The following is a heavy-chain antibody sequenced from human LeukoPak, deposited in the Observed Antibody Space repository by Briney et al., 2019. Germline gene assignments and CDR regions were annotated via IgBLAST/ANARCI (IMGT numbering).Heavy chain of an antibody. J-gene: IGHJ3*02. Sequence: GSLRLSCAGSGFSFRRFWMTWVRQAPGRGLEWVANINGDGDGKRYADSVKDRFTISRDNARSLVFLQIHSLRDEDTALYYCARDSSPDSATTYYDALDMWGQGTMVTVSP. CDR3: ARDSSPDSATTYYDALDM. CDR1: GFSFRRFW. CDR2: INGDGDGK. D-gene: IGHD1-1*01. V-gene: IGHV3-7*01.